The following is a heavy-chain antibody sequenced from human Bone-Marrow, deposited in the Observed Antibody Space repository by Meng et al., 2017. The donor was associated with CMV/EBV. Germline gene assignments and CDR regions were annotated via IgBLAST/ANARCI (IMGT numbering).Heavy chain of an antibody. CDR2: IYPGDSDT. CDR3: ARYFVADSSSSGAILDY. Sequence: GGPLRLSCKGSGYSFTSYWIGWVRQMPGKGLEWMGIIYPGDSDTRYSPSFQGQVTISADKSISTAYLQWSSLKASDTAMYYCARYFVADSSSSGAILDYWGQGTLVTVPS. D-gene: IGHD6-6*01. CDR1: GYSFTSYW. J-gene: IGHJ4*02. V-gene: IGHV5-51*01.